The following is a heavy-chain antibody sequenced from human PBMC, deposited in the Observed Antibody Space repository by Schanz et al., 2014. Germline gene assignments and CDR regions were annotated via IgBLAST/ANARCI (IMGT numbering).Heavy chain of an antibody. Sequence: EVQLVESGGGLVQPGGSLRLSCAASGFTFTNYAMSWVRQAPGKGLEWVSLISDSGDTAYYADSVKGRFTISRDNFKGALYLQMSSLRAEDTAVYYCAKSLESLPGGRCARGYFDYWGQGTLVTVSS. CDR1: GFTFTNYA. V-gene: IGHV3-23*04. D-gene: IGHD2-15*01. CDR2: ISDSGDTA. J-gene: IGHJ4*02. CDR3: AKSLESLPGGRCARGYFDY.